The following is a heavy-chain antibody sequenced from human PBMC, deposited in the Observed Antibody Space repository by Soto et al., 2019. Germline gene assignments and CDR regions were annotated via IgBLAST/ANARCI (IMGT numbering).Heavy chain of an antibody. Sequence: SQTLSLTCAMSGDSVSGNTASLNWIRQSPSRGLEWLGRTYFRSKWYNDYAVSVKSRIIINPDTSNNQFSLQLNSVTPEDTAVYFCAKGDNLGPKTGYAFDPWGQGIMVTVSS. J-gene: IGHJ5*02. D-gene: IGHD5-12*01. CDR1: GDSVSGNTAS. CDR3: AKGDNLGPKTGYAFDP. V-gene: IGHV6-1*01. CDR2: TYFRSKWYN.